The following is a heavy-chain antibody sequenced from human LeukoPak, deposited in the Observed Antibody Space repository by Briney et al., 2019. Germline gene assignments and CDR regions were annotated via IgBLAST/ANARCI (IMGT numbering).Heavy chain of an antibody. D-gene: IGHD4-17*01. Sequence: PGRSLRLSCAASGFTFSSYGMHWVRQAPGKGLEWVAVISYDGSNKYYADSVKGRFTISRDNSKNTLYLQMNSLRAEDTAVYYCAKDFYGDYAPDYYYYYMDVWGKGTTVTVSS. CDR3: AKDFYGDYAPDYYYYYMDV. CDR2: ISYDGSNK. CDR1: GFTFSSYG. J-gene: IGHJ6*03. V-gene: IGHV3-30*18.